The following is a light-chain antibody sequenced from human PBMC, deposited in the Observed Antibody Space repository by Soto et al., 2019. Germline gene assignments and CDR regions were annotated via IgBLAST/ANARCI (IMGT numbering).Light chain of an antibody. CDR2: EVN. V-gene: IGLV2-14*03. CDR3: TSYTSSTTV. CDR1: SSDVGAFRY. Sequence: QSALTQPASVSGSPGQSITISCTGTSSDVGAFRYVSWYQQHPGKAPKLMIYEVNNRPSGVSNRFSGSKSGNTASLTISGLQDEDEDEYYCTSYTSSTTVFGGGTKLTVL. J-gene: IGLJ3*02.